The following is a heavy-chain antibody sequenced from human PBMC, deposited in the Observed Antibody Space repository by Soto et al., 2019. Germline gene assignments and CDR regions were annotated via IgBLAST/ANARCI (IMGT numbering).Heavy chain of an antibody. J-gene: IGHJ6*02. Sequence: GSLRLSCAASGFTFSSYEMNWVRQAPGKGLEWVSYISSSGSTIYYADSLKGRFSISRDNAKNSLYLQMNSLRAEDTAVYYCARAIVATAYYYGMDVWGQGTTVTVSS. CDR2: ISSSGSTI. CDR3: ARAIVATAYYYGMDV. CDR1: GFTFSSYE. V-gene: IGHV3-48*03. D-gene: IGHD5-12*01.